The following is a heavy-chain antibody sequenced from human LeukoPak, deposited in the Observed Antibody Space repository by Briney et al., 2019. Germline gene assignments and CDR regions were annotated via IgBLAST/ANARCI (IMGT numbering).Heavy chain of an antibody. CDR1: GLTFSSYA. Sequence: GGSLTLSCSASGLTFSSYAMHWVRQAPGKGREGVAVISYDGSNKYYADYVKGRFTISRDNSKNPLYLQMNRLRAEDTAVYYCAREIPSITILRRTDSMDVWGKGTTVTVSS. D-gene: IGHD3-3*01. CDR2: ISYDGSNK. CDR3: AREIPSITILRRTDSMDV. J-gene: IGHJ6*04. V-gene: IGHV3-30*04.